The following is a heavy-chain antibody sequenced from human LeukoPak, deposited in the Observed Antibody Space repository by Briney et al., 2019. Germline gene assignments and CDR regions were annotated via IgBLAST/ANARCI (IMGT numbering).Heavy chain of an antibody. CDR1: GFTFSSYA. CDR2: ISGSGGST. J-gene: IGHJ4*02. D-gene: IGHD6-19*01. CDR3: ARHIAVAGSFDY. V-gene: IGHV3-23*01. Sequence: GGSLRLSCAASGFTFSSYAMSWVRQAPGKGLEWVSAISGSGGSTYYADSVKGRFTISRDNSKNTLYLQMNSLRAEDTAVYYCARHIAVAGSFDYWGQGTLVSVSS.